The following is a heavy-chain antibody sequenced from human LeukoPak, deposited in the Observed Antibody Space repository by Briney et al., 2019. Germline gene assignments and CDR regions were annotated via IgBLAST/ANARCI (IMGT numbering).Heavy chain of an antibody. V-gene: IGHV3-64D*09. D-gene: IGHD2-15*01. CDR3: VKDKYPVVVAATLDY. CDR2: ISSNGGIT. J-gene: IGHJ4*02. CDR1: GFTFSNYA. Sequence: PGGSLRLSCSASGFTFSNYAMHWVPQARGKGLEYVLDISSNGGITYYADSVKGRFTVSRDNSKNMLYLQMNSLRAEDTAVYYCVKDKYPVVVAATLDYWGQGILVTVSS.